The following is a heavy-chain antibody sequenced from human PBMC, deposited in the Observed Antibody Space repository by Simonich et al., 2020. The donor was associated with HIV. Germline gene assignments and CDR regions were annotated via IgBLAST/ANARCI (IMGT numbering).Heavy chain of an antibody. Sequence: QVQLVQSGAEVKKPGASVKVSCKVSGYTLTELSMHWVRQAPGKGVEWMGGVKPEDGEKIYAQKVQGRVTMTEDSSTDTAHMELSSLTSEDTAVYFCAAVKYYYDSSGFSYDGVDVWGQGTMVTVSS. CDR1: GYTLTELS. CDR3: AAVKYYYDSSGFSYDGVDV. V-gene: IGHV1-24*01. D-gene: IGHD3-22*01. CDR2: VKPEDGEK. J-gene: IGHJ3*01.